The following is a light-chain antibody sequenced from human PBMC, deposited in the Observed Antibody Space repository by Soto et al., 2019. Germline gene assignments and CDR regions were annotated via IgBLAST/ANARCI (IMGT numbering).Light chain of an antibody. CDR3: MQALQTPPWT. CDR1: QSLLHSNGYNY. Sequence: DLVMTQSPLSLPVTPGEPASISCRSSQSLLHSNGYNYLDWYLQKPGQSPQLLIYLGSNRASGVPDRFSGRGSGTDFTLKISRVEAEDVGVYYCMQALQTPPWTFGQGTKVEIK. V-gene: IGKV2-28*01. CDR2: LGS. J-gene: IGKJ1*01.